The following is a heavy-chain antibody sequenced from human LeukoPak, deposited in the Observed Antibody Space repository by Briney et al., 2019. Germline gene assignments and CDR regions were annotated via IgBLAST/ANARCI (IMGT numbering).Heavy chain of an antibody. CDR3: ARDRFLEWLFRYYYMDV. CDR1: GFTVSSNS. J-gene: IGHJ6*03. Sequence: GGSLRLSCTVSGFTVSSNSMSWVRQAPGKGLEWVANINQDGSEKYYVDSVKGRFTISRDNAKNSLYLRMNSLRAEDTAIYFCARDRFLEWLFRYYYMDVWGKGTTVTVSS. CDR2: INQDGSEK. D-gene: IGHD3-3*01. V-gene: IGHV3-7*01.